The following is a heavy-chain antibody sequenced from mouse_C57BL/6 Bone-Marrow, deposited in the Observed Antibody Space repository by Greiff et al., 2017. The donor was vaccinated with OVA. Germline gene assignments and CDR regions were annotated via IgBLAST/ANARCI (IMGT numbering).Heavy chain of an antibody. CDR1: GYTFTSYW. CDR3: ARYGYHGDY. CDR2: IYPSDSET. Sequence: QVQLQQPGAELVRPGSSVKLSCKASGYTFTSYWMDWVKQRPGQGLEWIGNIYPSDSETHYNQKFKDKATLTVDKSSSTAYMQLSSLTSEDSAVYYCARYGYHGDYWGQGTTLTVSS. D-gene: IGHD2-2*01. J-gene: IGHJ2*01. V-gene: IGHV1-61*01.